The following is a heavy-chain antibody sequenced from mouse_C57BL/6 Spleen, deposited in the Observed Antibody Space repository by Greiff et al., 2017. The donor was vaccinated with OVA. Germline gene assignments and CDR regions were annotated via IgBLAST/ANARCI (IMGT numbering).Heavy chain of an antibody. Sequence: QVQLQQPGAELVRPGSSVKLSCKASGYTFTSYWMDWVKQRPGQGLEWIGNIYPSDSETHYNQKFKDKATLTVDKSSSTAYMQLSSLTSEDSAVYYCARAYDYDGYWGQGTTLTVSS. D-gene: IGHD2-4*01. J-gene: IGHJ2*01. CDR1: GYTFTSYW. V-gene: IGHV1-61*01. CDR3: ARAYDYDGY. CDR2: IYPSDSET.